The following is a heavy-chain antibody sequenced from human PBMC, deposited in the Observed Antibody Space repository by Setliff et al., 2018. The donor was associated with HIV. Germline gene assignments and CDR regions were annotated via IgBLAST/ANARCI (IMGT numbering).Heavy chain of an antibody. V-gene: IGHV1-2*02. CDR3: ARQLYNSLDF. CDR1: GYTFTNNF. D-gene: IGHD1-1*01. J-gene: IGHJ4*02. Sequence: ASVKVSCKASGYTFTNNFIHWVRQAHGQGLEWMGLISPYDAARKISQKFRGRVSLTTDTSINTAYMELGGLHSDDTAVYYCARQLYNSLDFWGQGALVTVSS. CDR2: ISPYDAAR.